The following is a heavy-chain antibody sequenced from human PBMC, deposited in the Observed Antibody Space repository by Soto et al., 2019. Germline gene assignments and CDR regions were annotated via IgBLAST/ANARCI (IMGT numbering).Heavy chain of an antibody. V-gene: IGHV3-23*01. J-gene: IGHJ4*02. CDR1: GFTFSVYA. D-gene: IGHD2-2*01. Sequence: EVQVLESGGGLVQPGGSLRLSCAASGFTFSVYAMSWVRQAPGKGLEWVSAISSNGGRTFYADSLRGRFTISRDNSKSVLYLQMNNLRADDTAVYYCARVGYCTSTSSNCPFESWGQGTLVTVSS. CDR2: ISSNGGRT. CDR3: ARVGYCTSTSSNCPFES.